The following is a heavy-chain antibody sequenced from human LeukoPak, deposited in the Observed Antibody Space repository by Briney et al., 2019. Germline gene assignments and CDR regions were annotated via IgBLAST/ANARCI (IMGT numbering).Heavy chain of an antibody. CDR3: AGTYCSGGSCPPRSLAFDI. Sequence: GGSLRLSCAASGFIVSSNYMSWVRQAPGKGLEWVSIIYSGGDTYYADSVKGRFTISRDNSKNTVYLQMNSLRAEDTAVYYCAGTYCSGGSCPPRSLAFDIWGQGTMVTVSS. V-gene: IGHV3-66*01. CDR1: GFIVSSNY. CDR2: IYSGGDT. J-gene: IGHJ3*02. D-gene: IGHD2-15*01.